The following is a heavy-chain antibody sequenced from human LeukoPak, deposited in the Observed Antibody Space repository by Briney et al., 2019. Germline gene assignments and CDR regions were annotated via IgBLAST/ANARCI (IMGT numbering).Heavy chain of an antibody. D-gene: IGHD5-18*01. CDR1: GFTFSSYG. CDR3: AKVRIQLWDDAFDI. Sequence: GGSLRLSCAASGFTFSSYGMHWVRQAPGKGLEWVAFIRYDGSNKHYADSVRGRFTISRDNSKNTLYLQMNSLRAEDTAVYYCAKVRIQLWDDAFDIWGQGTMVTVSS. V-gene: IGHV3-30*02. J-gene: IGHJ3*02. CDR2: IRYDGSNK.